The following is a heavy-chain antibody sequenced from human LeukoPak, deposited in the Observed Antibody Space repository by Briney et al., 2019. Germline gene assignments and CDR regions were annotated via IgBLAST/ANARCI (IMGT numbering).Heavy chain of an antibody. V-gene: IGHV3-30*03. J-gene: IGHJ4*02. CDR2: ISYDGSNK. CDR3: ARGRHLSGSGYPFDY. Sequence: GRSLRLSCAASGFTFSSYGMHWVRQAPGKGLEWVAVISYDGSNKYYADSVKGRFTISRDNAKNSLYLQMNSLRAEDTAVYYCARGRHLSGSGYPFDYWGQGTLVTVSS. D-gene: IGHD3-22*01. CDR1: GFTFSSYG.